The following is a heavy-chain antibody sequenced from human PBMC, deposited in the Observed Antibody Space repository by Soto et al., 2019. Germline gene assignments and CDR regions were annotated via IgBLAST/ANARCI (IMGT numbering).Heavy chain of an antibody. CDR3: AKARHSTSWYGLESDF. J-gene: IGHJ4*02. V-gene: IGHV3-30*09. CDR1: GFIFSDYA. D-gene: IGHD6-13*01. Sequence: QVQLVESGGGVVQPGRSLRLSCAASGFIFSDYAMHWVRQAPGKGLEWLAVISYGGDNKYYADSVRGRFAISRDNLKNTLDLQMNSLNPEVTAVYHCAKARHSTSWYGLESDFWGQGTLVTVSS. CDR2: ISYGGDNK.